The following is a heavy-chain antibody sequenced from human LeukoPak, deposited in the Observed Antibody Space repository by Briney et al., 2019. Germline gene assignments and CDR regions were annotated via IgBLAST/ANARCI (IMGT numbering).Heavy chain of an antibody. D-gene: IGHD1-26*01. Sequence: GGSLRLSCAASGFTFSSYSMNWVRQAPGKGLEWVSAISGSGGSTYYADSVKGRFTISRDNSKNTLYLQMNSLRAEDTAVYYCAKDLRGGSYPTWGQGTLVTVSS. CDR3: AKDLRGGSYPT. J-gene: IGHJ5*02. V-gene: IGHV3-23*01. CDR2: ISGSGGST. CDR1: GFTFSSYS.